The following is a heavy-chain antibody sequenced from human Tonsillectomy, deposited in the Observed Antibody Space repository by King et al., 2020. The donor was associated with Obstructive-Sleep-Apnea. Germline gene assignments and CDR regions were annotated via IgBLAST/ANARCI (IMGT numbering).Heavy chain of an antibody. CDR2: ISSNGGST. CDR1: GFTFRSYA. V-gene: IGHV3-64*01. Sequence: VQLVQSGGGLVQPGGSLRLSCAASGFTFRSYAMHWVRQAPGKGLEYVSAISSNGGSTYYANSVKGRFTISRDNSKNTLYLQMGSLRAEDMAVFFCARGYDKRFHYYGMDVWGQGTLVTVSS. J-gene: IGHJ6*02. CDR3: ARGYDKRFHYYGMDV. D-gene: IGHD1-14*01.